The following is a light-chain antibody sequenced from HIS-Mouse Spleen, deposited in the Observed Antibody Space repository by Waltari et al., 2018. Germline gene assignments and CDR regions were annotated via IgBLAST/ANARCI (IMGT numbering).Light chain of an antibody. CDR3: QQSYSTPN. CDR2: AAS. Sequence: DIQMTQSPSSLFASVGDRVTITCRASQSISSYLNWYQQKPGKAPKLLIYAASSLQSGVPSRFSGSGSGTDFTLTISSLQPEDFATYYCQQSYSTPNFGGGTKVEIK. J-gene: IGKJ4*01. CDR1: QSISSY. V-gene: IGKV1-39*01.